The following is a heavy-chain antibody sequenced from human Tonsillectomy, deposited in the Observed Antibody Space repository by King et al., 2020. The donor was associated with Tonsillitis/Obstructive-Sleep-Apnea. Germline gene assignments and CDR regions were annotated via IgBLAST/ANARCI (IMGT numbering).Heavy chain of an antibody. V-gene: IGHV1-24*01. Sequence: QLVQSGAEVKKPGASVKVSCKVSGYTLTELSMHWVRQAPGKGLEWMGGFDPEDGETSSAQKFQGRVTVTEDTSTDTDYMELSSLRSEDTAVYYCATGVPVVGYYYYYMDVWGKGTTVTVSS. J-gene: IGHJ6*03. CDR1: GYTLTELS. CDR3: ATGVPVVGYYYYYMDV. D-gene: IGHD6-19*01. CDR2: FDPEDGET.